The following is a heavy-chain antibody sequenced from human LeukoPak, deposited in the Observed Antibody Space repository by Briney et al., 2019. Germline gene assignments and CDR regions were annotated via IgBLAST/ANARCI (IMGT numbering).Heavy chain of an antibody. CDR2: IYHSGTT. CDR3: ATGGGIAVAHA. J-gene: IGHJ4*02. Sequence: PSETLSLTCTVSGGSISSSRNYWGWIRQPPGKGLEWIAGIYHSGTTYYNPSLKSRVTIFVDTSDNQFSLKLSSVTAADTAAYYCATGGGIAVAHAWGQGIVVTISS. V-gene: IGHV4-39*01. CDR1: GGSISSSRNY. D-gene: IGHD6-19*01.